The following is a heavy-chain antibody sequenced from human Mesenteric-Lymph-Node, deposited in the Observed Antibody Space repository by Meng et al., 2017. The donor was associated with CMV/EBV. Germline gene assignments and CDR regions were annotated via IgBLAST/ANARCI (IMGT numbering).Heavy chain of an antibody. CDR3: ARAAKSYSSSWAHFDY. J-gene: IGHJ4*02. CDR2: ISAYNSNT. V-gene: IGHV1-18*04. D-gene: IGHD6-13*01. Sequence: YTFTSYGISWMRQATGQGLEWIGWISAYNSNTNYAQKLQGRVTMTTDTSTSTAYMELRSLRSDDTAVYYCARAAKSYSSSWAHFDYWGQGTLVTVSS. CDR1: YTFTSYG.